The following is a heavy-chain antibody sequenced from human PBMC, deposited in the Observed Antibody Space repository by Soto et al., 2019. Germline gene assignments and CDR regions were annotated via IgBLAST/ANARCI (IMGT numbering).Heavy chain of an antibody. CDR1: GYTFTSYY. CDR2: INPSGGST. J-gene: IGHJ5*02. V-gene: IGHV1-46*01. Sequence: ASVKVSCKASGYTFTSYYMHWVRQAPGQGLEWMGIINPSGGSTSYAQKFQGRVTMTRDTSTSTVYMELSSLRSEDTAAYYCARENMDYGGNRGWFDPWGQGTLVTVSS. CDR3: ARENMDYGGNRGWFDP. D-gene: IGHD4-17*01.